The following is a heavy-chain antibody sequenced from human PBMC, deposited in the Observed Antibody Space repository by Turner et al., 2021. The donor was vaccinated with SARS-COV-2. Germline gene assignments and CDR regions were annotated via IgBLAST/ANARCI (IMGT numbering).Heavy chain of an antibody. V-gene: IGHV3-30*18. CDR1: GFTFSSYG. CDR3: AKMMFGGWSGFDY. CDR2: ISYDGSNK. Sequence: VQLVESGGGLVQPGGSLRLSCSASGFTFSSYGMHWVRQAPGKGLEWVAVISYDGSNKYYVDSVKGRFTISRDNSKNTLYLQMNSLRAEDTAVYYCAKMMFGGWSGFDYWGQGTLVTVSS. D-gene: IGHD3-10*02. J-gene: IGHJ4*02.